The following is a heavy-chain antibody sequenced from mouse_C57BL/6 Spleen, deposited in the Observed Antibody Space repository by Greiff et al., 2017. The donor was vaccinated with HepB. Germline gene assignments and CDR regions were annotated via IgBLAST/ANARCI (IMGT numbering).Heavy chain of an antibody. CDR1: GYTFTSYW. J-gene: IGHJ2*01. CDR2: IDPSDSYT. CDR3: ARGWFPLFDY. V-gene: IGHV1-69*01. D-gene: IGHD1-1*02. Sequence: QVQLQQPGAELVMPGASVKLSCKASGYTFTSYWMHWVKQRPGQGLEWIGEIDPSDSYTNYNQKFKGKSTLTVDKSSSTAYMQLSSLTSEDSAVYYCARGWFPLFDYWGQSTTLTVSS.